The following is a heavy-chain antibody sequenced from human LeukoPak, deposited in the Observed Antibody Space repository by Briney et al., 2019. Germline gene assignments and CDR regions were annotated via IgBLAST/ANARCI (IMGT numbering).Heavy chain of an antibody. D-gene: IGHD1-14*01. CDR1: GFTVITND. Sequence: LSGGSLRLSSAASGFTVITNDMTWVRQAPGKGLEWVSVLYSDGNTKYADSVQGRFTISRDNSKNTLYLEMNSLSPDDTAVYYCARGVEPLAANTLAYWGQGTLVTVSS. J-gene: IGHJ4*02. CDR3: ARGVEPLAANTLAY. CDR2: LYSDGNT. V-gene: IGHV3-53*01.